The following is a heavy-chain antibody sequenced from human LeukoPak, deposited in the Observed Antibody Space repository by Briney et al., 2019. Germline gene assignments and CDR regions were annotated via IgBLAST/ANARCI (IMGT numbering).Heavy chain of an antibody. D-gene: IGHD2-2*01. J-gene: IGHJ6*03. CDR3: ARGLGYSSSTSCKRYYYYMDV. CDR2: INHSGST. V-gene: IGHV4-34*01. Sequence: SETLSLTCAVYGGSFSGYYWSWIRQPPGKGLEWIGEINHSGSTNYNPSLKSRVSISVDTSKNQFSLKLSSVTASDTAVYYCARGLGYSSSTSCKRYYYYMDVWGKGTAVTVSS. CDR1: GGSFSGYY.